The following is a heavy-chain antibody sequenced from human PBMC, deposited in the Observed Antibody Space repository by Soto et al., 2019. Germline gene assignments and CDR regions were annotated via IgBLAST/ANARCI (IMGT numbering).Heavy chain of an antibody. CDR1: GGSFSGYY. Sequence: QVQLQQWGAGLLKPSETLSLTCAVYGGSFSGYYWSWIRQPPGKGLEWIGEINHSGRTNSNPSLKSRVTISVDTSKHQSSLKLSSVTAADTAVYYCARGLHQREPFDDRGQGTLVTVSS. CDR2: INHSGRT. CDR3: ARGLHQREPFDD. J-gene: IGHJ4*02. V-gene: IGHV4-34*01.